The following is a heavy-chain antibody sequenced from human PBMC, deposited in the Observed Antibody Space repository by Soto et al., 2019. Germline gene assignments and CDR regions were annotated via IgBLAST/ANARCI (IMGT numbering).Heavy chain of an antibody. J-gene: IGHJ6*03. CDR1: GFTFSSYG. V-gene: IGHV3-30*18. Sequence: GGSLRLSCAASGFTFSSYGMHWVRQAPGKGLEWVAVISYDGSNKYYADSVKGRFTISRDNSKNTLYLQMNSLRAEDTAVYYCAKDVGLSTLYYYYYMDVWGKGTTVTVSS. CDR3: AKDVGLSTLYYYYYMDV. CDR2: ISYDGSNK. D-gene: IGHD2-2*01.